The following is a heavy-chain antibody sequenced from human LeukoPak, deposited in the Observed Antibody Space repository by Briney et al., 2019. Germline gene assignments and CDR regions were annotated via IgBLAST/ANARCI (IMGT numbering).Heavy chain of an antibody. D-gene: IGHD6-13*01. CDR2: INHSGST. J-gene: IGHJ4*02. V-gene: IGHV4-34*01. CDR3: ARGNIAAAVTY. Sequence: SETLSLTCAVYGGSFSGQYWNWIRQPPGKGLECIGEINHSGSTKYNPSLKSRVTMSVDTSKNQFSLNLRSVTAADTAVYYCARGNIAAAVTYWGQGTLVTVSS. CDR1: GGSFSGQY.